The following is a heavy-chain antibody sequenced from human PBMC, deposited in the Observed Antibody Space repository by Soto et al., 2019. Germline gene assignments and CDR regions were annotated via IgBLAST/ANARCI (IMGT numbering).Heavy chain of an antibody. D-gene: IGHD1-26*01. J-gene: IGHJ6*02. CDR1: GGTFSSNS. V-gene: IGHV1-69*13. CDR3: ATGSFTSTGGRIGYHYNAMDV. Sequence: ASVKVSCKSSGGTFSSNSINWVRQAPGQGLEWMGGIIPIFGPANFAKKFQGRVTITADESTTAAYMELSSLTSEDTAVYYCATGSFTSTGGRIGYHYNAMDVWGQGTTVTVSS. CDR2: IIPIFGPA.